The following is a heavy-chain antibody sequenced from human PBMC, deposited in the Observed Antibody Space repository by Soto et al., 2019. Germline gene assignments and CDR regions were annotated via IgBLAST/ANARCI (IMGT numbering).Heavy chain of an antibody. D-gene: IGHD3-10*01. J-gene: IGHJ4*02. CDR1: GFTFSSYS. CDR2: ISSSSSTI. Sequence: GGSLRLSCAASGFTFSSYSMNWVRQAPGKGLEWVSYISSSSSTIYYADSVKGRFTISKDNAKNSLYLQMNGLRAEDTAVYYCARDGGYGGFDYWGQGTLVTVSS. V-gene: IGHV3-48*01. CDR3: ARDGGYGGFDY.